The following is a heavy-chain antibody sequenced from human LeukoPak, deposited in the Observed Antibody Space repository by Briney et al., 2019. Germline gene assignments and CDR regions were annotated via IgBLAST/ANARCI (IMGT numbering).Heavy chain of an antibody. Sequence: GGSLRLSCAVSAFTFSSYGMHWVRQAPGKGLEWVAVIWYDGSNKYYADSVKGRFPISRDNSKNTLYLQMNSLRTEDTAVYYCARDQAYFDYWGQGTLVTVSS. V-gene: IGHV3-33*01. J-gene: IGHJ4*02. CDR3: ARDQAYFDY. CDR2: IWYDGSNK. CDR1: AFTFSSYG.